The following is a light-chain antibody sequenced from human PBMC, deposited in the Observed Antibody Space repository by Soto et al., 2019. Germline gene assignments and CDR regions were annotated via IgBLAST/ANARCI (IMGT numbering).Light chain of an antibody. CDR1: QTIGDW. CDR3: QQSHFYWT. V-gene: IGKV1-5*03. CDR2: KAS. J-gene: IGKJ1*01. Sequence: DIQMTQSPSTVPASVGDRVTITCRASQTIGDWLAWYQQKPGKVPKLLIYKASTLEGGVPSRFSGSGSGTEFTLTISSLQPDDFATYYCQQSHFYWTFGQGTKVEIK.